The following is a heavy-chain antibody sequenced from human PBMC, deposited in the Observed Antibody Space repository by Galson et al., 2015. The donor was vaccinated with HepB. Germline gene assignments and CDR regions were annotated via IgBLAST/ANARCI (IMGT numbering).Heavy chain of an antibody. Sequence: SLRLSCAASGFTFSDYYMSWTRQAPGKGLEWVSYISSSSSYTNYADSVKGRFTISRDNAENSLYLQMNSLRAEDTAVYYCARDQGPYSGSYGDYYGMDVWGQGTTVTVSS. V-gene: IGHV3-11*06. CDR3: ARDQGPYSGSYGDYYGMDV. J-gene: IGHJ6*02. CDR1: GFTFSDYY. CDR2: ISSSSSYT. D-gene: IGHD1-26*01.